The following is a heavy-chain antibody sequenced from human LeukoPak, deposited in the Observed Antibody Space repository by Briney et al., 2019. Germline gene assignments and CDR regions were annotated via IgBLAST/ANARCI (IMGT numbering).Heavy chain of an antibody. CDR2: IRYDGSNK. CDR3: AKAAYDFWSGYPYNWFDP. V-gene: IGHV3-30*02. J-gene: IGHJ5*02. CDR1: GFTFSSYG. Sequence: PGGSLRLSCAASGFTFSSYGMHWVRQSPGKGLEWVAFIRYDGSNKYYADSVKGRFTISRDNSKNTLYLQMNSLKAEDTAVYYCAKAAYDFWSGYPYNWFDPWGQGTLVTVSS. D-gene: IGHD3-3*01.